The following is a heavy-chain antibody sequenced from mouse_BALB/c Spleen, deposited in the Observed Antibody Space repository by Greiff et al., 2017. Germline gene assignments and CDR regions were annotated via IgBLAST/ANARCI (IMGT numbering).Heavy chain of an antibody. J-gene: IGHJ1*01. CDR2: ISNGGGST. D-gene: IGHD2-4*01. CDR1: GFTFSSYT. V-gene: IGHV5-12-2*01. Sequence: EVKLQESGGGLVQPGGSLKLSCAASGFTFSSYTMSWVRQTPEKRLEWVAYISNGGGSTYYPDTVKGRFTISRDNAKNTLYLQMSSLKSEDTAMYYCARITGYFDVWGAGTTVTVSS. CDR3: ARITGYFDV.